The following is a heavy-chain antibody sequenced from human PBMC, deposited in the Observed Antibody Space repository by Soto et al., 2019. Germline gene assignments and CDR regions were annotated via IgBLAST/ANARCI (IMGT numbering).Heavy chain of an antibody. CDR2: IYHSGST. CDR3: ARGIPEQLKPGHWLDP. D-gene: IGHD6-13*01. Sequence: PSETLSLTCAVSGGSISSGSYSWSWIRQPPGKGLEWIGYIYHSGSTYYNPSLKSRVTISVDRSKNQFSLKLSSVTAADTAVYYCARGIPEQLKPGHWLDPWGQGTLVTVSS. J-gene: IGHJ5*02. CDR1: GGSISSGSYS. V-gene: IGHV4-30-2*01.